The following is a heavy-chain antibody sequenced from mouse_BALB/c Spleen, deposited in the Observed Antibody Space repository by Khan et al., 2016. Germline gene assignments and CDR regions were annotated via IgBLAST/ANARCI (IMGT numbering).Heavy chain of an antibody. V-gene: IGHV1S130*01. CDR1: GYTFTSYW. D-gene: IGHD1-1*01. Sequence: QVQLKQSGSVLVRPGASVKLSCKASGYTFTSYWMHWAKQRPGQGLEWIGEIHPNSANTNYNEKFKGKATLTVDTSSSTAYVNLSSLTSEDSAVXDCASPHYCGGSYEAMDYWGQGTSVTVSS. CDR2: IHPNSANT. J-gene: IGHJ4*01. CDR3: ASPHYCGGSYEAMDY.